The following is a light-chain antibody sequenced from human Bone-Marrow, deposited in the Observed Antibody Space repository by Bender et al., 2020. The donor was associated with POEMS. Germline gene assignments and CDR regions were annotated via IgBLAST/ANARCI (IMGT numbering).Light chain of an antibody. J-gene: IGLJ3*02. CDR3: HSVDGSGTYRV. V-gene: IGLV3-25*03. Sequence: YDLTQPPSVSVPPGQTAIITSSGETSPKKYVYWHQHKSRQAPKLVIFKDTERPSGITERFSGSTSGTTVTLTISGVQAEDEAVYFCHSVDGSGTYRVFGGGTELTVL. CDR1: TSPKKY. CDR2: KDT.